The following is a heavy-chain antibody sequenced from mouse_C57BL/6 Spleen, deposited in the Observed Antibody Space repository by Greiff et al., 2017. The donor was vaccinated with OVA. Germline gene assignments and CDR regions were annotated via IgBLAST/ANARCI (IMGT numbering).Heavy chain of an antibody. CDR1: GYAFTNYL. CDR3: ARSQTAQATTPFDY. J-gene: IGHJ2*01. CDR2: INPGSGGT. V-gene: IGHV1-54*01. D-gene: IGHD3-2*02. Sequence: QVQLQQSGAELVRPGTSVKVSCKASGYAFTNYLIEWVKQRPGQGLEWIGVINPGSGGTNYNEKFKGKATLTAAKSSSTAYMQLSSLTSEDSAVYFCARSQTAQATTPFDYWGQGTTLTVSS.